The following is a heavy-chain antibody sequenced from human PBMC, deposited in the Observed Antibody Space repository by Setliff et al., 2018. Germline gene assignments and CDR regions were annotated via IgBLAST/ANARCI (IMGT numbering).Heavy chain of an antibody. V-gene: IGHV1-18*01. D-gene: IGHD2-15*01. J-gene: IGHJ4*02. Sequence: ASVKVSCKTSGYNFVTFGVNWVRQVPGQGFEWMGWISPYNGDANYAQEFQGRVTMTTDTSTGTAYMELRTLSSDDTAVYYCTRGRGPRVVVAVPLDFWGQGTLVTVS. CDR3: TRGRGPRVVVAVPLDF. CDR2: ISPYNGDA. CDR1: GYNFVTFG.